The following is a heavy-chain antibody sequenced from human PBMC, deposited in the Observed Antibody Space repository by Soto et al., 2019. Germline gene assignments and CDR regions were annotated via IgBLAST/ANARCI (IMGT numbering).Heavy chain of an antibody. CDR1: GFTFSSYG. CDR3: ATTRGVDMDV. J-gene: IGHJ6*02. D-gene: IGHD3-10*01. V-gene: IGHV3-30*03. Sequence: PGGSLRLSCAASGFTFSSYGMHRVRQAPGKGLEWVAVISYDGSNKYYADSVKGRFTISRDNSKNTLYLQMNSLRAEDTAVYYCATTRGVDMDVWGQGTTVTVSS. CDR2: ISYDGSNK.